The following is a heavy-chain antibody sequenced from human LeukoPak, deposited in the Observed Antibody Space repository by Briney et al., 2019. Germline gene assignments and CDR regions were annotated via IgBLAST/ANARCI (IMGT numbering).Heavy chain of an antibody. CDR2: ISSSSSTI. Sequence: GGSLRLSCAASGFTFSIYSMNWVRQAPGKGLEWVSYISSSSSTIYYADSVKGRFTISRDNAKNSLYLQMNSLRAEDTAVYYCARDSSSWYGAFDYWGQGTLVTVSS. D-gene: IGHD6-13*01. J-gene: IGHJ4*02. CDR1: GFTFSIYS. CDR3: ARDSSSWYGAFDY. V-gene: IGHV3-48*01.